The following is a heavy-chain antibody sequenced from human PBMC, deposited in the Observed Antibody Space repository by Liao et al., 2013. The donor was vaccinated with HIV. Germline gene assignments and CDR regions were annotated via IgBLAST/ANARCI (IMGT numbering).Heavy chain of an antibody. CDR1: GDSVSSGSYY. J-gene: IGHJ5*01. CDR2: IYTSGST. CDR3: ATGVIHTASDS. D-gene: IGHD2-21*01. V-gene: IGHV4-61*02. Sequence: QVQLQESGPGLVKPSQTLSLTCTVSGDSVSSGSYYWSWIRQPAGKGLEWIGRIYTSGSTNYNPSLKSRVTISLDTSKDQFSLKLSSVTAADTAVYYCATGVIHTASDSWGQGTLVTVSS.